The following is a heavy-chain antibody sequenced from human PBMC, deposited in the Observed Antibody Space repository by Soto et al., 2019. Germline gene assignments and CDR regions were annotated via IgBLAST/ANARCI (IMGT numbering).Heavy chain of an antibody. CDR1: GYAFTSYY. V-gene: IGHV1-46*01. CDR2: INPSGGST. D-gene: IGHD6-19*01. Sequence: ASVKVSWKAAGYAFTSYYMHRVRQAHRQGLEWMGIINPSGGSTSYAQKFQGRVTMTRDTSTSTVYLQMNSLRAEDTAVYYCAKDLAGGGWSSYFDYWGQGTLVTVSS. CDR3: AKDLAGGGWSSYFDY. J-gene: IGHJ4*02.